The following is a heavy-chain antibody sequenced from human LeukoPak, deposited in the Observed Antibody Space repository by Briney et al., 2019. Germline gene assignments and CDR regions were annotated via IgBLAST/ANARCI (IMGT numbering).Heavy chain of an antibody. D-gene: IGHD6-13*01. J-gene: IGHJ4*02. CDR3: ARSEAAAGNFGYFDY. CDR1: GYTFTSYA. CDR2: INAGNGNT. Sequence: GASVKVSCKASGYTFTSYAMHWVRQAPGQRLEWMGWINAGNGNTKYSQEFQGRVTITRDTSASTAYMELSSLRSEDTAVYYCARSEAAAGNFGYFDYWGQGTLVTVSS. V-gene: IGHV1-3*01.